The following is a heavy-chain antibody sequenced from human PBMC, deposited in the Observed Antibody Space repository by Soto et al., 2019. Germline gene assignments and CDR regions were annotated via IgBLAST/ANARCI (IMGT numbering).Heavy chain of an antibody. CDR1: GFTFSSYA. V-gene: IGHV3-30-3*01. J-gene: IGHJ2*01. CDR2: ISYDGSNK. CDR3: ARPLWRDEYIWGYFDL. Sequence: QVQLVESGGGVVQPGRSLRLSCAASGFTFSSYAMHWVRQAPGKGLEWVAVISYDGSNKYYTDSVKGRFTISRDNSKNTLYLQMNSLRAEDTAVYYSARPLWRDEYIWGYFDLWGRGTLVTVSS. D-gene: IGHD3-16*01.